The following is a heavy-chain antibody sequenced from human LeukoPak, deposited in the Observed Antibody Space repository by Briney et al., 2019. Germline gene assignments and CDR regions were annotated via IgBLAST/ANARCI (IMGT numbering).Heavy chain of an antibody. Sequence: GASLRLSCAASGFTFSSYAMSWVRQAPGKGLEWVPAISGSGGSTYYADSVKGRFTISRDNSKNTLYLQMNSLRAEDTAVYYCAKRDYYDSSGYSLHGFGMDVWGQGTTVTVSS. V-gene: IGHV3-23*01. D-gene: IGHD3-22*01. CDR2: ISGSGGST. CDR1: GFTFSSYA. J-gene: IGHJ6*02. CDR3: AKRDYYDSSGYSLHGFGMDV.